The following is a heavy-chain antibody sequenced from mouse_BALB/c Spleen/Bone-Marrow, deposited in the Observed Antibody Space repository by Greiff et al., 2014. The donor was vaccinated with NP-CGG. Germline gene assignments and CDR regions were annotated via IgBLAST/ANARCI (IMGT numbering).Heavy chain of an antibody. CDR3: TKIYYGYDGGYYYAMDY. CDR1: GFTFSSYA. CDR2: ISSGGSYT. J-gene: IGHJ4*01. V-gene: IGHV5-6-4*01. Sequence: DVMLVESGGGLVKPGGSPKLSCAASGFTFSSYAMSWVRQTPEKRLEWVATISSGGSYTYYPDSVKGRFTISRDNAKNTLYLQMSSLKSEDTAMYYCTKIYYGYDGGYYYAMDYWGQGTSVTVSS. D-gene: IGHD2-2*01.